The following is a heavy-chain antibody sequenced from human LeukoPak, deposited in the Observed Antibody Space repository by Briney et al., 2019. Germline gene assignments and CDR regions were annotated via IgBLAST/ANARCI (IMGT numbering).Heavy chain of an antibody. V-gene: IGHV3-30*02. CDR3: AKPPPGSRWLAEYFQH. J-gene: IGHJ1*01. CDR2: IRYDGSNK. CDR1: GFTFSSYG. D-gene: IGHD6-13*01. Sequence: PGGSLRLSCAASGFTFSSYGMHWVRQAPGKGLEWVAFIRYDGSNKYYADSVRGRFTISRDNSKNTLYLQMNSLRAEDTAVYYCAKPPPGSRWLAEYFQHWGQGTLVTVSS.